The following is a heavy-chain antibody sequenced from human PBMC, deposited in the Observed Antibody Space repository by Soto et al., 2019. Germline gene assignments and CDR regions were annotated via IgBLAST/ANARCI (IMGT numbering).Heavy chain of an antibody. V-gene: IGHV4-59*01. J-gene: IGHJ4*02. CDR3: ARYYCTSTTCYYFDY. CDR1: GGSISGYY. Sequence: SETLSLTCTVSGGSISGYYWSWIRQPPGKGLEWIGYIHDSGSSNYNPSLKSRVTISVDTSKNQFSLKLNSVTAADRAVYYCARYYCTSTTCYYFDYWGQGTLVTVSS. CDR2: IHDSGSS. D-gene: IGHD2-2*01.